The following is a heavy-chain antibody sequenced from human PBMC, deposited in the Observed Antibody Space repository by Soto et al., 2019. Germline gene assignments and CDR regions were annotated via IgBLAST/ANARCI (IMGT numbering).Heavy chain of an antibody. Sequence: EVQLLESGGGLVQPGGSLRLSCAASGFTFSSYAMSWVRQAPGKGLVWVSAIRGSGGSTYYADSVKGRFTISRDNSKHTLYLQMNSLRAEATAVYYGEKDPHASGLVDYWGQGTLGTVSS. D-gene: IGHD1-1*01. J-gene: IGHJ4*02. CDR2: IRGSGGST. CDR1: GFTFSSYA. V-gene: IGHV3-23*01. CDR3: EKDPHASGLVDY.